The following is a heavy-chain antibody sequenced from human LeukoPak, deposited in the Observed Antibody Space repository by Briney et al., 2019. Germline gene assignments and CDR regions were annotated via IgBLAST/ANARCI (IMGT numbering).Heavy chain of an antibody. CDR1: GGSISGSSYY. CDR2: IYYTGSS. CDR3: ARMSRLDY. J-gene: IGHJ4*02. Sequence: SETLSLTCTVSGGSISGSSYYWGWVRQPPGTGLEWLGSIYYTGSSSYNPSLKSRVTISVDTSKNQFSLRLTSVIAADTAVYYCARMSRLDYWGQGTLVTVSS. V-gene: IGHV4-39*01.